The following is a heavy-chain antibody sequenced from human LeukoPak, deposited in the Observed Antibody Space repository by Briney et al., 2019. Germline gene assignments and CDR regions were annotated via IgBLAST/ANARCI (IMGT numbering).Heavy chain of an antibody. CDR3: VRDFSRTRLERPFDY. D-gene: IGHD1-1*01. CDR1: GFTFSSYW. CDR2: IKQDGSDK. Sequence: GGSLRLSCAASGFTFSSYWMSWVRQAPGKGLEWVANIKQDGSDKYYVDSVKGRFTISKDNAKNSLYLQMNSLRAEDTAVYYCVRDFSRTRLERPFDYWGQGTLVTVSS. J-gene: IGHJ4*02. V-gene: IGHV3-7*01.